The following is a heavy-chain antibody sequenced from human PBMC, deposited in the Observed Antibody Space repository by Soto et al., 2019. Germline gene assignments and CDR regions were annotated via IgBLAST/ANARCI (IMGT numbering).Heavy chain of an antibody. Sequence: SVNVSCKAPGGTFSTYAISWVRQAPGQGLEWMGGIIPMFGTANYAQRFQDRVTITADESTNTVYMELSSLRSEDTAVYFCASGIQLWLRRINNGYSGWGQGTLVTVSS. CDR3: ASGIQLWLRRINNGYSG. V-gene: IGHV1-69*13. D-gene: IGHD5-18*01. CDR1: GGTFSTYA. J-gene: IGHJ4*02. CDR2: IIPMFGTA.